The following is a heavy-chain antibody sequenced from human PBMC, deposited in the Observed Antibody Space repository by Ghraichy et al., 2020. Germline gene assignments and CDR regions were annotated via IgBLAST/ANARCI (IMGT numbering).Heavy chain of an antibody. D-gene: IGHD6-19*01. CDR1: GFTFSSYS. V-gene: IGHV3-21*01. J-gene: IGHJ4*02. Sequence: GGSLRLSCAASGFTFSSYSMNWVRQAPGKGLEWVSSISSSSSYIYYADSVKGRFTISRDNAKNSLYLQMNSLRAEDTAVYYCARDRRIAVAGTPPDYWGQGTRVTVSS. CDR2: ISSSSSYI. CDR3: ARDRRIAVAGTPPDY.